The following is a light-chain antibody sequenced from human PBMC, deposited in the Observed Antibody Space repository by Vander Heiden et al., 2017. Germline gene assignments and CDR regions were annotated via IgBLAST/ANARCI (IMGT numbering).Light chain of an antibody. V-gene: IGLV1-44*01. Sequence: QSVLTQPPSASGTPGQRVTISCFGSSSNIGSNTVNWYQQLPGTAPKLLIYTNNQRPSGVPDRFSGSKSGTSVSLAISGLQTEDEADYYCVAWDDSLNAPVFGGGTKLTVL. CDR3: VAWDDSLNAPV. J-gene: IGLJ3*02. CDR2: TNN. CDR1: SSNIGSNT.